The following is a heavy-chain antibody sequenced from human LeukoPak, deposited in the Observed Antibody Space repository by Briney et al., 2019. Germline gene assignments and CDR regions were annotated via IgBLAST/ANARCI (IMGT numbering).Heavy chain of an antibody. V-gene: IGHV4-31*02. J-gene: IGHJ3*02. D-gene: IGHD2-2*01. CDR2: NYDSGSA. CDR3: ATPYCSSISCLDVFNM. Sequence: SETLCLTCSVSGVSVSDGRFYWTWIRQYPGKGLEWIGYNYDSGSAKYNPSMKSRLTISIDTSKNQYSLQLSSVTAADTATYYCATPYCSSISCLDVFNMWGQGTGVTVSS. CDR1: GVSVSDGRFY.